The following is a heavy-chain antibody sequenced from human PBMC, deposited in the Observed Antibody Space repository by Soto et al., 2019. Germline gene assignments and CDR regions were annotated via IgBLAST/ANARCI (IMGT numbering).Heavy chain of an antibody. V-gene: IGHV2-5*02. D-gene: IGHD3-3*01. CDR1: GFSLSTSGVG. J-gene: IGHJ4*02. Sequence: SGPTLVKPIQTLTLTCTFSGFSLSTSGVGVGWIRQPPGKALEWLALIYWDDDKRYSPSLKSRLTITKDTSKNQVVLTMTNMDPVDTATYYCAHSSAFWSGSLFYFDYWGQGTLVTVSS. CDR3: AHSSAFWSGSLFYFDY. CDR2: IYWDDDK.